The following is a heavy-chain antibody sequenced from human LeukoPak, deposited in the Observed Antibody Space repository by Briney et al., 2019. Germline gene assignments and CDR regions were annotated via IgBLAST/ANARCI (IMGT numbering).Heavy chain of an antibody. CDR3: ARVAAAGTLDAFDI. CDR2: INWNGGST. D-gene: IGHD6-13*01. Sequence: GGSLRLSCAASGFTFDDYGMSWVRQAPGKGLEWVSGINWNGGSTGYADSVKGRFAISRDNAKNSLYLQMNSLRAEDTALYYCARVAAAGTLDAFDIWGQGTMVTVSS. J-gene: IGHJ3*02. CDR1: GFTFDDYG. V-gene: IGHV3-20*04.